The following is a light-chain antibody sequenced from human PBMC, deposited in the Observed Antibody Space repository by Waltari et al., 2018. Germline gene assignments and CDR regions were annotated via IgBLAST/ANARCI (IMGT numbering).Light chain of an antibody. CDR3: QQYKYWPPLT. J-gene: IGKJ4*01. Sequence: EIVLTQSPATLSLSPGERPTLSCRARQSVSSDLAWYQQKPGQAPSLLIYDASTRAAGLAARFSASGSGTEFTLTISSLQSEDFAVYYCQQYKYWPPLTFGGGTKVEIK. CDR1: QSVSSD. CDR2: DAS. V-gene: IGKV3-15*01.